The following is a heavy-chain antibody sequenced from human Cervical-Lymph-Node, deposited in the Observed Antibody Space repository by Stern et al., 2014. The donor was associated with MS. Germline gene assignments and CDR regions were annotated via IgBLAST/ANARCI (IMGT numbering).Heavy chain of an antibody. CDR1: GFTLRSHW. V-gene: IGHV3-7*01. D-gene: IGHD1-26*01. CDR2: IKEDGSEK. J-gene: IGHJ4*02. CDR3: ARALMAGSYYDLWYDS. Sequence: EMQLVESGGGLVRPGGSLRLSCAAYGFTLRSHWMSWVPQAPGRELEWVANIKEDGSEKSHVGSVKGRCTISRDNAKNSLYLQMNSLRAEDTAVYFCARALMAGSYYDLWYDSWGQGTLVTVSS.